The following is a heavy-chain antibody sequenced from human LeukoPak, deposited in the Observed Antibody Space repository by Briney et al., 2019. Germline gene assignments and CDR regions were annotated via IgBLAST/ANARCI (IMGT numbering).Heavy chain of an antibody. Sequence: GRSLRLSCAASGFTFSSYAMSWVRQAPGKGLEWVSAISGSGGSTYYADSVKGRFTMSRDNSKNTLHLQMNSLRAADTAVYYCAKLWFGESAHFDYWGQGTLVTVSA. D-gene: IGHD3-10*01. CDR1: GFTFSSYA. J-gene: IGHJ4*02. CDR2: ISGSGGST. CDR3: AKLWFGESAHFDY. V-gene: IGHV3-23*01.